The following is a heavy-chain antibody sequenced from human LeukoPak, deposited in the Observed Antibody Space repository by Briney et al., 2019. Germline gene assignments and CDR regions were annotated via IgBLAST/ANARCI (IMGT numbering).Heavy chain of an antibody. Sequence: GGSLRLSCAASGFNFSSYSMNWVRQAPGKGLEWVSSISSSSSYIYYADSVKGRFTISRDNAKNSLYLQMNSLRAEDTAVYYCARGGNYDSSGYLDYWGQGTLVTVSS. CDR3: ARGGNYDSSGYLDY. CDR2: ISSSSSYI. V-gene: IGHV3-21*01. CDR1: GFNFSSYS. J-gene: IGHJ4*02. D-gene: IGHD3-22*01.